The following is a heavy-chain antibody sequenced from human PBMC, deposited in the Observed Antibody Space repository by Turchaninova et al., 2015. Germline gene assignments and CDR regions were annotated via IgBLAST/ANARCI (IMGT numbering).Heavy chain of an antibody. D-gene: IGHD1-26*01. CDR1: GFRVGNNY. V-gene: IGHV3-53*01. Sequence: ELQLVESGGGWIQPGGARRLSCAGSGFRVGNNYMSWVRLDPGKGLEYVSIISSGNYPHYAQFVEGRFTISKDTSRNTLDLHMTGLRVDDTAIYYCTRHGPSGTYPDYWGLGTLVTVSS. CDR3: TRHGPSGTYPDY. J-gene: IGHJ4*02. CDR2: ISSGNYP.